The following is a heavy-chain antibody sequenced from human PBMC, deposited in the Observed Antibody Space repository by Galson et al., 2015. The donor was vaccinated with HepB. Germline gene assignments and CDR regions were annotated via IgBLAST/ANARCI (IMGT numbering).Heavy chain of an antibody. CDR3: LRGRASRTYLGDY. J-gene: IGHJ4*02. CDR2: ITDGGDTT. CDR1: GFTFSNYA. D-gene: IGHD3-10*01. V-gene: IGHV3-23*01. Sequence: SLRLSCAASGFTFSNYAMSWVRQAPGKGLEWVSGITDGGDTTSYAGSVKGRFTISRDNSKNTVHVQMNSLRAEDTAIYYCLRGRASRTYLGDYWGRGTLVTVSP.